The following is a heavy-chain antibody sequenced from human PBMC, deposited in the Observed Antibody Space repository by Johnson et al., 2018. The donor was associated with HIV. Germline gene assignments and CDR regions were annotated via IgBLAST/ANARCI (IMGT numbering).Heavy chain of an antibody. CDR3: ARAPEVRGVDGFDV. D-gene: IGHD3-10*01. CDR2: ISSSGSTI. J-gene: IGHJ3*01. V-gene: IGHV3-11*04. Sequence: QMQLVESGGGVVRPGGSLRLSCAASGFTFDDYGMSWVRQAPGKGLEWFSYISSSGSTIYYADSVKGRFTISRDNAKNSVYLQMNSLEAEATAVYYCARAPEVRGVDGFDVWGQGTVGTVSS. CDR1: GFTFDDYG.